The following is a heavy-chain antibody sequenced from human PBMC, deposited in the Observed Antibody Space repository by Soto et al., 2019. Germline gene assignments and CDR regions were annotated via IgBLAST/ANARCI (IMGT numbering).Heavy chain of an antibody. CDR3: AREEKQLTRYGGDFDY. Sequence: SETLSLTCTVSDGSVNSGNYYWSWIRQPPGRGLEWIGRIYYIGATNYNPSLKSRAAISVDTSKNQFSLKVNSVTAADTAVYFCAREEKQLTRYGGDFDYWGQGIQVTVSS. CDR1: DGSVNSGNYY. D-gene: IGHD3-9*01. V-gene: IGHV4-61*01. CDR2: IYYIGAT. J-gene: IGHJ4*02.